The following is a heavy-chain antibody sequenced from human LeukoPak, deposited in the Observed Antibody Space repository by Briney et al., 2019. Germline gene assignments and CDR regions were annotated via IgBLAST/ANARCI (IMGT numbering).Heavy chain of an antibody. Sequence: PSETLSLTCTVSGDSISSYYWSWVRQPPGKGLEWIGYIYYSGTTNYNPSLKSRVTISVDTSNNQFSLKLSSVTAADTAVYYCTRAVTPQPFFDYWGQGILVTVSS. CDR2: IYYSGTT. J-gene: IGHJ4*02. CDR3: TRAVTPQPFFDY. V-gene: IGHV4-59*01. CDR1: GDSISSYY. D-gene: IGHD2-21*02.